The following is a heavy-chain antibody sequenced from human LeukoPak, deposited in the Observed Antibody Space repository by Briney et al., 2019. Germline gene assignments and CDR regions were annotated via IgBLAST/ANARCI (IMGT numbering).Heavy chain of an antibody. CDR2: ISGSGDST. D-gene: IGHD5-18*01. Sequence: GGSLRLSCAASGFSFTSYAMSWVRQAPGKGLEWVSVISGSGDSTYYADSVKGRFTISRDNSKSNLYLQMNSLRAEDTAVYYCARGWIQLWNDAFDIWGQGTMVTVSS. CDR1: GFSFTSYA. CDR3: ARGWIQLWNDAFDI. J-gene: IGHJ3*02. V-gene: IGHV3-23*01.